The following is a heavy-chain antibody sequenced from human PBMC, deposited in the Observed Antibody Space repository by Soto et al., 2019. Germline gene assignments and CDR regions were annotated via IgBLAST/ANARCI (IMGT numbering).Heavy chain of an antibody. D-gene: IGHD1-7*01. Sequence: ASVKVSCKASGYTFTGYNMHWVRQAPGQGLEWMGWINPNSGGTNYAQKFQGRVTMTRDTSISTAYMELSRLRSDDTAVYYRAREEDNWNYGRHYYYYGMDVWGQGTTVTVSS. CDR3: AREEDNWNYGRHYYYYGMDV. CDR2: INPNSGGT. V-gene: IGHV1-2*02. J-gene: IGHJ6*02. CDR1: GYTFTGYN.